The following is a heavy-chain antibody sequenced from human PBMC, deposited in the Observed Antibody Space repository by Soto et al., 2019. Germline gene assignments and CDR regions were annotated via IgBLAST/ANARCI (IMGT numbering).Heavy chain of an antibody. CDR1: GGXXXSXA. CDR2: IIPIFGTA. J-gene: IGHJ4*02. CDR3: ARAGSYQNAY. Sequence: VKXSXXXXGGXXXSXAXSWXRQAPGQGLEWMXGIIPIFGTANYAQKFQGRVTITADKSTSTAYMELSSLRSEDTAVYYCARAGSYQNAYWGQGTLVTVSS. D-gene: IGHD1-26*01. V-gene: IGHV1-69*06.